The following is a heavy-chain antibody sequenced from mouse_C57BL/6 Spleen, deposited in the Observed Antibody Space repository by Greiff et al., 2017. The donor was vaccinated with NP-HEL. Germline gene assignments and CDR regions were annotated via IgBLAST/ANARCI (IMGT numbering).Heavy chain of an antibody. Sequence: EVKLEESGGGLVQPGGSLSLSCAASGFTFTDYYMSWVRQPPGKALEWLGFIRNKANGYTTEYSASVKGRFTISRDNSQSILYLQMNALRAEDSATYYCARYNGYGNYLYAMDYWGQGTSVTVSS. D-gene: IGHD2-1*01. CDR1: GFTFTDYY. J-gene: IGHJ4*01. CDR3: ARYNGYGNYLYAMDY. CDR2: IRNKANGYTT. V-gene: IGHV7-3*01.